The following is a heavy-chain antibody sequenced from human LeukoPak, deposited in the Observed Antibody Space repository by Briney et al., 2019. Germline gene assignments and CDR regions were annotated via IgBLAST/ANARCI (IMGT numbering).Heavy chain of an antibody. CDR3: ARENTLVRGTRNPFDY. CDR2: TFYRSKWYY. CDR1: GDSVSSNDAA. J-gene: IGHJ4*02. D-gene: IGHD3-10*01. V-gene: IGHV6-1*01. Sequence: SQTLSLTCAISGDSVSSNDAAWNWIRQSPSRGLEWLGRTFYRSKWYYDSAVSVKSRITINPDTSRNQFSLQLNSVTPEDTAVYYCARENTLVRGTRNPFDYWGRGTLVTVSS.